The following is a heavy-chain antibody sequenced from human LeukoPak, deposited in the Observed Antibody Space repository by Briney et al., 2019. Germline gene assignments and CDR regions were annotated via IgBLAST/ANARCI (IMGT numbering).Heavy chain of an antibody. V-gene: IGHV1-18*01. CDR1: GYTFTSYG. D-gene: IGHD1-20*01. CDR3: ARESDNSSRYYHYYMDV. J-gene: IGHJ6*03. CDR2: ISAYNGNT. Sequence: ASVKVSCKASGYTFTSYGISWVRQAPGQGLEWMGWISAYNGNTNYAQKLQGRVTMTTDTSTSTAYMELRSLRSDDAAVYYCARESDNSSRYYHYYMDVWGKGTTVTVSS.